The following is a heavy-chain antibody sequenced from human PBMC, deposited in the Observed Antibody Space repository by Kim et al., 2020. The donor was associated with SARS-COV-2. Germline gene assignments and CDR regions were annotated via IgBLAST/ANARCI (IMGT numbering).Heavy chain of an antibody. D-gene: IGHD2-2*01. CDR1: GDSVSSNSAA. V-gene: IGHV6-1*01. CDR3: ARGDYCSSTNCHAYEY. Sequence: SQTLSLTCAISGDSVSSNSAAWNWIRQSPSRGLEWLGRTYYRSKWYNDYAPSVKSRITINPDTSKNQFSLQLNSVSPEDTALYYCARGDYCSSTNCHAYEYWGQGTLVTVSS. CDR2: TYYRSKWYN. J-gene: IGHJ4*02.